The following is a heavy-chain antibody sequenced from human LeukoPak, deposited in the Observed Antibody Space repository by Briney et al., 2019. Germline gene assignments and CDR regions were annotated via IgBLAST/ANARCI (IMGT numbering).Heavy chain of an antibody. V-gene: IGHV3-43*02. CDR3: AKDYY. Sequence: GGSLRLFCAASGFTFADYPMHSVRHFPGKGLEWVSLISGDGGTTYYADSVKGRFTISRDNSKNSLYLQMNSLRTEDTALYYCAKDYYWGQGTLVTVSS. CDR2: ISGDGGTT. CDR1: GFTFADYP. J-gene: IGHJ4*02.